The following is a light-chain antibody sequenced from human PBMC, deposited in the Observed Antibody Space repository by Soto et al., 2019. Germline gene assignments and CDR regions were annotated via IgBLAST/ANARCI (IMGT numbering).Light chain of an antibody. CDR2: EVS. Sequence: QSALTQPASVSGSPGQSITISCTGTSSDVGSYNLVSWYQQHPGKAPKLMIYEVSKRTSGVSNRFSGSKSGITASLTISGLQAEDEAEYYCCSYAGSSTDVVFGGGTKLTVL. J-gene: IGLJ2*01. CDR1: SSDVGSYNL. CDR3: CSYAGSSTDVV. V-gene: IGLV2-23*02.